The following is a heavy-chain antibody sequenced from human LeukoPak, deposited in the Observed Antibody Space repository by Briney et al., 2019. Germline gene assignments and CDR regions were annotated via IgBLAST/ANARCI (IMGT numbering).Heavy chain of an antibody. CDR2: IYTSGST. CDR1: GGSISSYY. D-gene: IGHD3-3*01. CDR3: ARDLYYDFWSGYPTIWFDP. V-gene: IGHV4-4*07. J-gene: IGHJ5*02. Sequence: SETLSLTCTVSGGSISSYYWSWIRQPAGKGLEWIGRIYTSGSTNYNPSLKSRVTMSLDTSKNQFSLKLSSVTAADTAVYYCARDLYYDFWSGYPTIWFDPWGQGTLVTVSS.